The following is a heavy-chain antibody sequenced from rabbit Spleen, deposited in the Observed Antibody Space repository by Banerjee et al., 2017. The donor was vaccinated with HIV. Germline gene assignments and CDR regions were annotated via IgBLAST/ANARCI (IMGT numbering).Heavy chain of an antibody. V-gene: IGHV1S40*01. CDR2: IDAGSSDFT. J-gene: IGHJ6*01. Sequence: QSLEESGGDLVKPGASLTLTCTASGFTISSSYYMCWVRQAPGKGLEWIACIDAGSSDFTYFASWAKGRFTISKTSSTTVTLQMTSLTAADTATYFCARDTSSSFSSYGMDLWGQGTLVTVS. D-gene: IGHD1-1*01. CDR3: ARDTSSSFSSYGMDL. CDR1: GFTISSSYY.